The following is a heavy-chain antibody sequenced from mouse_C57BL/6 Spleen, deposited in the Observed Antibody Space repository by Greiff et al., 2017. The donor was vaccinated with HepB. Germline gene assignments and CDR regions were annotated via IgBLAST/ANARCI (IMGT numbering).Heavy chain of an antibody. V-gene: IGHV1-55*01. CDR2: IYPGSGST. CDR1: GYTFTSYW. D-gene: IGHD1-1*01. Sequence: QVQLQQPGAELVKPGASVKMSCKASGYTFTSYWITWVKQRPGQGLEWIGDIYPGSGSTNYNEKFKSKATLPVDTSASTAYMQLSSLTSEDSAVYYCAREDGSSAYFDYWGQGTTLTVSS. CDR3: AREDGSSAYFDY. J-gene: IGHJ2*01.